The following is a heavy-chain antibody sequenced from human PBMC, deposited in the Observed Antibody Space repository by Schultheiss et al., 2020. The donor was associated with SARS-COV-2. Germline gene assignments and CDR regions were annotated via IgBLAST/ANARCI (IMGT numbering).Heavy chain of an antibody. D-gene: IGHD2-2*01. CDR2: ISAYNGNT. CDR3: ARVCSSTSCHDY. Sequence: ASVKVSCKASGYTFTGYYMHWVRQAPGQGLEWMGWISAYNGNTNYAQKLQGRVTMTTDTSTSTAYMELSRLRSDDTAVYYCARVCSSTSCHDYWGQGTLVTVSS. J-gene: IGHJ4*02. V-gene: IGHV1-18*04. CDR1: GYTFTGYY.